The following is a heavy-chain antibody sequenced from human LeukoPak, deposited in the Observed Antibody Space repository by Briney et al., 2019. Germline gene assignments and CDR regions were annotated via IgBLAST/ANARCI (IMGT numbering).Heavy chain of an antibody. CDR1: GFTFSRYA. CDR2: ISSSRSYI. D-gene: IGHD3-10*02. Sequence: GGSLRLSCAASGFTFSRYAMSWVRQAPGKGLEWVSSISSSRSYIYYADSVKGRFTISRDNAKNSLYLQMNSLRAEDTAIYYCARVSYVRGVTVYYFDHWGQGTLVTVSS. V-gene: IGHV3-21*01. CDR3: ARVSYVRGVTVYYFDH. J-gene: IGHJ4*02.